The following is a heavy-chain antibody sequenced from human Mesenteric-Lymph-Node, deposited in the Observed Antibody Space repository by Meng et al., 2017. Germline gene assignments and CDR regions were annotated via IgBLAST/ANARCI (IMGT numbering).Heavy chain of an antibody. J-gene: IGHJ4*02. CDR3: ASRGYDFWSGYSIYYFDY. CDR1: GGSMSSGNYY. V-gene: IGHV4-30-4*01. CDR2: IHHSGSA. D-gene: IGHD3-3*01. Sequence: VQLQESGPGLVSPSQPLSLTCTVSGGSMSSGNYYWSWIRQPPGKGLEWIRYIHHSGSAYYNPSLKSRVTISVDTSKNQFSLKLSSVTAADTAVYYCASRGYDFWSGYSIYYFDYWGQGTLVTVSS.